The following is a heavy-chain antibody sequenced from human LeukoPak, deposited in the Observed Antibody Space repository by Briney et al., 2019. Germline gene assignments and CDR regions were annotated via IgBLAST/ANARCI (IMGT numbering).Heavy chain of an antibody. V-gene: IGHV3-48*01. D-gene: IGHD3-22*01. J-gene: IGHJ4*02. CDR2: ISSSSTTI. CDR1: GFTFSSYR. Sequence: QTGGSLRLSCAASGFTFSSYRMNWVRQAPGKGLEWVSDISSSSTTIFYADSVKGRFTISRDNAKNSLYLQMNSLRAEDTAVYYCARSNDYYDSSGFFDYWGQGTLVTVSS. CDR3: ARSNDYYDSSGFFDY.